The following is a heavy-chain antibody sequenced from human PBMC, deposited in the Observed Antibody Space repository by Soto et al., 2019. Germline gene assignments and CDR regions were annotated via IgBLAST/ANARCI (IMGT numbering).Heavy chain of an antibody. CDR2: IIPYLSVS. D-gene: IGHD3-10*01. CDR1: GDTFNFYT. CDR3: ATSFGSGYRAFDY. Sequence: QVQLVQSGAEVKKPGSSLRVSCKASGDTFNFYTINWVRQAPGLGLEWLGRIIPYLSVSNYAQKFQGRVTITADKSTSTAYMEVRSRRSEDTAMYYCATSFGSGYRAFDYWGQGALVTVSS. V-gene: IGHV1-69*02. J-gene: IGHJ4*02.